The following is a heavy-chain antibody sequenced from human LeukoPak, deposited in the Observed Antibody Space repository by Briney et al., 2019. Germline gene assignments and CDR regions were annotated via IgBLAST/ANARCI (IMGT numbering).Heavy chain of an antibody. Sequence: SETLSLTCAGYGGSFSGYYWSWIRQPPGKGLEWIGAIYHSGSTYYNPSLKSRVAISVDTSKNQFSLRLSSVSAADTAVYYCARSGPYYYHYVDVWGKGTTVTVSS. CDR1: GGSFSGYY. CDR3: ARSGPYYYHYVDV. J-gene: IGHJ6*03. V-gene: IGHV4-34*01. D-gene: IGHD3-10*01. CDR2: IYHSGST.